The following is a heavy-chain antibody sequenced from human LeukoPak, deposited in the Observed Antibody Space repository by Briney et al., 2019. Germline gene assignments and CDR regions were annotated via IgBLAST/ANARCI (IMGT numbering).Heavy chain of an antibody. V-gene: IGHV4-39*01. CDR1: SASISGTYYF. Sequence: SETLSLTCTVTSASISGTYYFWGWIRQSPGKGLEWIGSIYNSGTTYYNPSLKSRVTISVDTSKNQFSLKLTSVTAADTAVYYCARHRVGHCTSVTCPTFEYWGQGTLVTVSS. D-gene: IGHD2-8*02. CDR2: IYNSGTT. J-gene: IGHJ4*02. CDR3: ARHRVGHCTSVTCPTFEY.